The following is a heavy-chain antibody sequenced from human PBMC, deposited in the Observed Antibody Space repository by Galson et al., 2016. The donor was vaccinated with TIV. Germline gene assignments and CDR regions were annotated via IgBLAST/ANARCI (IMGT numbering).Heavy chain of an antibody. Sequence: QSGAEVKKPGESLKISCQGSGYSFTSYWIGWLRQMPGKGLEWMGIVYPGDSDTKYSPSFQGQVSISADKTINTAYLQWNSLKASDTAIYYCARRREVDLPDFDWAYGPRTNYFDSWGRGTLVTVSA. J-gene: IGHJ4*02. D-gene: IGHD3-9*01. CDR1: GYSFTSYW. CDR2: VYPGDSDT. CDR3: ARRREVDLPDFDWAYGPRTNYFDS. V-gene: IGHV5-51*01.